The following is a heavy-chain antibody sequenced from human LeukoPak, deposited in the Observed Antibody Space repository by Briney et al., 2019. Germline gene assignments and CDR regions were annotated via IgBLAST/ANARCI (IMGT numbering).Heavy chain of an antibody. Sequence: GGSLRLSCAASGFTFSIYSMNWVSQAPGKGLEWVSSISSTSDYIYYADSVKGRFTISRDNAKNSLYLQMNSLRAEDTAVYYCARDLYGDYSFDYWGQGALVTVSS. CDR1: GFTFSIYS. CDR2: ISSTSDYI. J-gene: IGHJ4*02. CDR3: ARDLYGDYSFDY. V-gene: IGHV3-21*01. D-gene: IGHD4-17*01.